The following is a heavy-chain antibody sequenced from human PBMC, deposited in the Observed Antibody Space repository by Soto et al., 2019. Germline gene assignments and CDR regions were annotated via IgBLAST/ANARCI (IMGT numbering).Heavy chain of an antibody. CDR1: AGSIRRGDYS. D-gene: IGHD2-21*02. J-gene: IGHJ4*02. CDR3: AKSEFGGNSVAFDY. CDR2: IYDSGST. V-gene: IGHV4-30-4*01. Sequence: SQTMSLTCTVSAGSIRRGDYSWSWIRQPQGKGLQWNAQIYDSGSTYYDPSLKSRFTISVDTSNNQFSLKLSSVTAADTAVYYCAKSEFGGNSVAFDYWGQGTLVTVSS.